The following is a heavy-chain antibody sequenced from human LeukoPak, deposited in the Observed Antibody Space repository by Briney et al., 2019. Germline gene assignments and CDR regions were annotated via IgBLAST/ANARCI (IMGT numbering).Heavy chain of an antibody. Sequence: GGSLRLSCAASGFTFSSYAMNWVRQAPGKGLEWVSYISSSSSTIYYADSVKGRFTISRDNAKNSLYLQMNSLRAEDTAVYYCARVTRGGRYYCGMDVWGQGTTVTVSS. V-gene: IGHV3-48*01. CDR2: ISSSSSTI. D-gene: IGHD2-15*01. J-gene: IGHJ6*02. CDR3: ARVTRGGRYYCGMDV. CDR1: GFTFSSYA.